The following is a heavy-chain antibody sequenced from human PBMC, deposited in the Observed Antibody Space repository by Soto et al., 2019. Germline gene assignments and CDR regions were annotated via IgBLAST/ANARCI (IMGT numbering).Heavy chain of an antibody. J-gene: IGHJ3*02. CDR1: GFTFSSYS. Sequence: GSLRLSCSASGFTFSSYSLSWVRLAPGKGLEWVSAISGSGGSTYYADSVKGRFTISRDNSKNTLYLQMNSLRAEDTAVYYCAKSPIAAAGTKVAFDIWGQGTMVTVSS. V-gene: IGHV3-23*01. D-gene: IGHD6-13*01. CDR2: ISGSGGST. CDR3: AKSPIAAAGTKVAFDI.